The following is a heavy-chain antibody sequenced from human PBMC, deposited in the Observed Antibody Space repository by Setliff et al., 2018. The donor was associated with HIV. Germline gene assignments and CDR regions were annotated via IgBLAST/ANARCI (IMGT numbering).Heavy chain of an antibody. V-gene: IGHV4-59*01. CDR2: IYYSGST. CDR1: GGSISSYY. CDR3: ASGEYSYGYRFDY. Sequence: SETLSLTCTVSGGSISSYYWSWIRQPPGKGLEWIGYIYYSGSTNYNPSLKSRVTISVDTSKNHFSLKLSSVTAADTAVYYCASGEYSYGYRFDYWGQGTLVTVAS. D-gene: IGHD5-18*01. J-gene: IGHJ4*02.